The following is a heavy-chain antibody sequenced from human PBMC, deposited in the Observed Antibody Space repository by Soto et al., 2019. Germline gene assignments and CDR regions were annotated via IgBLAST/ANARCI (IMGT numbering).Heavy chain of an antibody. CDR3: AHRPAYVISTGYYAVDY. D-gene: IGHD3-9*01. CDR1: GFSLSTSGVG. J-gene: IGHJ4*02. V-gene: IGHV2-5*02. CDR2: IYWDDGK. Sequence: SGPTLVNATQSLTLTCTYSGFSLSTSGVGVPWILQPSGKAMEWLALIYWDDGKRYSPSLKTRLNITKDTSKNQVVLTLTNVDPVNTATYYCAHRPAYVISTGYYAVDYWPPESLVAVSS.